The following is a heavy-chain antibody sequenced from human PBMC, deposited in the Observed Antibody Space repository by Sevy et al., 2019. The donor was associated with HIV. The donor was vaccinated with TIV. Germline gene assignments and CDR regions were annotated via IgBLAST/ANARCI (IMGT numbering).Heavy chain of an antibody. Sequence: GGSLRLSCSASGFTFSSYAMHWVRQAPGKGLEYVSAISSNGGSTYYADSVKGSFTISRDNSKNTLYLQVSSLRAEDTAVYYCVKDGAPTYYYDSSGYYYPNAFDYWGQGTLVTVSS. CDR2: ISSNGGST. D-gene: IGHD3-22*01. CDR3: VKDGAPTYYYDSSGYYYPNAFDY. CDR1: GFTFSSYA. J-gene: IGHJ4*02. V-gene: IGHV3-64D*06.